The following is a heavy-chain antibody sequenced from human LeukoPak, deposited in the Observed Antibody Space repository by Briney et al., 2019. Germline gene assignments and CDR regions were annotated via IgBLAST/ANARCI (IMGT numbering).Heavy chain of an antibody. Sequence: GGSLRLSCAASGFTFSSYSMNWVRQAPGKGLEWASSISSSSSYIYYADSVKGRFTISRDNAKNSLYLQMNSLRAEDTAVYYCGSSQYYYYYMDVWGKGTTVTVSS. V-gene: IGHV3-21*01. J-gene: IGHJ6*03. CDR2: ISSSSSYI. CDR1: GFTFSSYS. D-gene: IGHD2-15*01. CDR3: GSSQYYYYYMDV.